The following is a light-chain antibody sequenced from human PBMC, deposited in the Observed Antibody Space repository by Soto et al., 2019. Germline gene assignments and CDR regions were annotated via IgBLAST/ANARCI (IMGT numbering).Light chain of an antibody. CDR1: QSISSW. J-gene: IGKJ2*01. CDR2: KAS. V-gene: IGKV1-5*03. CDR3: QQYNSYSRT. Sequence: EIQMTQSPSTLSASVGDRVTITCRASQSISSWLAWDQQKPGKAPKLLIYKASSLESGVPSRFSGSGSGTEFTLTISSLQPDDFSTYYCQQYNSYSRTFGQGTKLEI.